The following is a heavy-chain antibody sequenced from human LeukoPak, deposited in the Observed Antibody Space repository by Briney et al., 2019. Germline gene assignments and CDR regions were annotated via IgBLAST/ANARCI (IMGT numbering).Heavy chain of an antibody. V-gene: IGHV4-59*01. D-gene: IGHD6-19*01. CDR2: IYYSGST. Sequence: SETLSLTCTVSGGSISSYYWSRIRQPPGKGPEWIGYIYYSGSTNYNPSLKSRVTISVDTSKNQFSLKLSSVTAADTAVYYCARDAYSSGFFFDYWGQGTLVTVSS. J-gene: IGHJ4*02. CDR3: ARDAYSSGFFFDY. CDR1: GGSISSYY.